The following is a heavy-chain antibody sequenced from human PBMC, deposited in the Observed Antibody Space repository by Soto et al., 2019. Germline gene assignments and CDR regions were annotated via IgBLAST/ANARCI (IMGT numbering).Heavy chain of an antibody. CDR3: ARGGPYYYGSGSYSRRWFDP. J-gene: IGHJ5*02. D-gene: IGHD3-10*01. V-gene: IGHV4-34*01. CDR1: GGSFSGYY. CDR2: INHSGST. Sequence: PSETLSLTCAVYGGSFSGYYWSWIRQPPGKGLEWIGEINHSGSTNYNPSLKSRVTISVDTSKNQFSLKLSSVTAADTAVYYCARGGPYYYGSGSYSRRWFDPWGQGTLVTV.